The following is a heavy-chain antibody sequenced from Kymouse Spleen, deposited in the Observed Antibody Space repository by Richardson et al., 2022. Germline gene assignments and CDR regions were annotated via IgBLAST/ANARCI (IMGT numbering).Heavy chain of an antibody. D-gene: IGHD1-26*01. J-gene: IGHJ6*02. CDR1: GFTFDDYA. V-gene: IGHV3-9*01. Sequence: EVQLVESGGGLVQPGRSLRLSCAASGFTFDDYAMHWVRQAPGKGLEWVSGISWNSGSIGYADSVKGRFTISRDNAKNSLYLQMNSLRAEDTALYYCAKDRGSYYYYYYGMDVWGQGTTVTVSS. CDR2: ISWNSGSI. CDR3: AKDRGSYYYYYYGMDV.